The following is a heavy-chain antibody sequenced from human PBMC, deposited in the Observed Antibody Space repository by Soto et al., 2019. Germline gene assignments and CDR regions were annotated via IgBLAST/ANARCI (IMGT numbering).Heavy chain of an antibody. V-gene: IGHV3-23*01. D-gene: IGHD3-16*02. J-gene: IGHJ3*02. CDR3: AKSVGLFGGVIADHAFDI. Sequence: PGGSLRLSCAASGFTFSSYAMSWVRQAPGKGLEWVSAISGSGGSTYNADSVKGRFTISRDNSKNTLYLQMNSLRAEDTAVYYCAKSVGLFGGVIADHAFDIWGQGTMVTVSS. CDR2: ISGSGGST. CDR1: GFTFSSYA.